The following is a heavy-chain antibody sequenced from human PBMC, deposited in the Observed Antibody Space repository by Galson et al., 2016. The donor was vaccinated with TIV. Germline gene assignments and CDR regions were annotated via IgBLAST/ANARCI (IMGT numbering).Heavy chain of an antibody. J-gene: IGHJ4*02. CDR3: AKDRGKTVFGAGSFDF. CDR1: GFTFTAYA. D-gene: IGHD3-3*01. Sequence: SLRLSCAASGFTFTAYAMNWVRQAPGKGLEWVSSISFTGGSTYYADSVKGRFTVSRDNSKNTVYLQMNRLRTDDTATHFCAKDRGKTVFGAGSFDFWGQGTRLTVSS. CDR2: ISFTGGST. V-gene: IGHV3-23*01.